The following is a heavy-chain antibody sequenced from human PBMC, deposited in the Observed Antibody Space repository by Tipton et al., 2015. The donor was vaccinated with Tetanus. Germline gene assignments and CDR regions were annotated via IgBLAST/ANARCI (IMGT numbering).Heavy chain of an antibody. Sequence: TLSLTCTVSGGSVSSGSYYWSWIRQPPGKGLEWIGYFFYSGSTNYNPSLKSRVSMAVGTSKNQFSLQLRSVTAAGTAVYYCARRAGTSRFDYWGQGTLVTVSS. J-gene: IGHJ4*02. D-gene: IGHD1-7*01. CDR3: ARRAGTSRFDY. CDR1: GGSVSSGSYY. V-gene: IGHV4-61*01. CDR2: FFYSGST.